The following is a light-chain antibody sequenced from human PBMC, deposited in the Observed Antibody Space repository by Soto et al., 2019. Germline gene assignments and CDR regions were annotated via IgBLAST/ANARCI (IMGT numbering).Light chain of an antibody. CDR2: EGS. CDR3: CSYAGSSTFYV. V-gene: IGLV2-23*01. J-gene: IGLJ1*01. CDR1: SRDVGSYNL. Sequence: QSALTQPASVSGSPGQSITISCTGTSRDVGSYNLVSWYQQHPGKAPKLMIYEGSKRPSGVSIRFSGSKSGNTASLTISGLQAEDEADYYCCSYAGSSTFYVFGTGTKLTVL.